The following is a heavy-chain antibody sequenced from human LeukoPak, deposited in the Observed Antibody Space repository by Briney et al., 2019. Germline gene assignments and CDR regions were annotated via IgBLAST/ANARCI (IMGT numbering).Heavy chain of an antibody. D-gene: IGHD2-2*01. CDR1: GFTVSSNY. CDR3: ARDTPYCSSTSCRYYYYGMDV. Sequence: PGGSLRLSCAASGFTVSSNYMSWVRQAPGKGLEWVSVIYSGGSTYYADSVKGRFTISRDNSKNTLYLQMNSPRAEDTAVYYCARDTPYCSSTSCRYYYYGMDVWGQGTTVTVSS. V-gene: IGHV3-53*01. J-gene: IGHJ6*02. CDR2: IYSGGST.